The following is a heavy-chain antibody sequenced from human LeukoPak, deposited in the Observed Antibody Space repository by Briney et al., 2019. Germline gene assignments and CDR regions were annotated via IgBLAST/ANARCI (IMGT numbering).Heavy chain of an antibody. Sequence: PGGSLRLSRAASGFTFSSYAMGWVRQAPGKGLEWVSGISGSGASTYYADSVKGRFTISRDNSKNTLYVQMNSLRAEDTAVYYCAKSRGYSYRALDYWGQGTLVTVSS. D-gene: IGHD5-18*01. CDR1: GFTFSSYA. CDR3: AKSRGYSYRALDY. V-gene: IGHV3-23*01. J-gene: IGHJ4*02. CDR2: ISGSGAST.